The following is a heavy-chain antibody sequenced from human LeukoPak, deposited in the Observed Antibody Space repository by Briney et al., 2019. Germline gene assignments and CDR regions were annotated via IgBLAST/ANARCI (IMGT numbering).Heavy chain of an antibody. Sequence: SETLSLTCTVSGGSISSGGYYWSWIRQPPGKGLEWTGYIYHSGSTYYNPSLKSRVTISVDTSKNQFSLKLSSVTAADTAVYYCARDRLFIVGATTAFDIWGQGTMVTVSS. CDR1: GGSISSGGYY. CDR2: IYHSGST. J-gene: IGHJ3*02. D-gene: IGHD1-26*01. CDR3: ARDRLFIVGATTAFDI. V-gene: IGHV4-30-2*01.